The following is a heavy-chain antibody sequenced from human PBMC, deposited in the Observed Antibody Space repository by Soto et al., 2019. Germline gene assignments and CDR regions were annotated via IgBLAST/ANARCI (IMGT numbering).Heavy chain of an antibody. J-gene: IGHJ4*02. CDR2: IYYSGST. D-gene: IGHD3-9*01. V-gene: IGHV4-59*01. CDR1: GGSISSYY. Sequence: QVQLQESGPGLVKPSETLSLTCTVSGGSISSYYWSWIRQPPGKGLEWIGYIYYSGSTSYNPSLKSRVTISVDTSKNQFSLKLSSVTAADTAVYYCASDDILTGSQYWGQGTLVTVSS. CDR3: ASDDILTGSQY.